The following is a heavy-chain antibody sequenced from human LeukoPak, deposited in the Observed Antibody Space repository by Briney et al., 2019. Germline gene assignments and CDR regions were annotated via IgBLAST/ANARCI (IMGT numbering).Heavy chain of an antibody. J-gene: IGHJ4*02. CDR1: GFTVSSNY. V-gene: IGHV3-53*01. Sequence: GGSLRLSCAASGFTVSSNYMSWVRQAPGKGLEWVSVIYSGGSTYYADSVKGRFTISRDNAKNSLYLQMNSLRAEDTAVYYCARAPYSSSWYGDYWGQGTLVTVSS. CDR2: IYSGGST. CDR3: ARAPYSSSWYGDY. D-gene: IGHD6-13*01.